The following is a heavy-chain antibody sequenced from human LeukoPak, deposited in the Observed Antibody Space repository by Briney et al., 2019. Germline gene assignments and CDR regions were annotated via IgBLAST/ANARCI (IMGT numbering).Heavy chain of an antibody. CDR3: ARVYQLLENNWFDP. CDR1: GYTFTGYY. J-gene: IGHJ5*02. V-gene: IGHV1-2*02. Sequence: ASVKASCKASGYTFTGYYMHWVRQAPGQGLEWMGWINPNSGGTNYAQKFQGRVTTTRDTSISTAYMELSRLRSDDTAVYYCARVYQLLENNWFDPWGQGTLVTVSS. CDR2: INPNSGGT. D-gene: IGHD2-2*01.